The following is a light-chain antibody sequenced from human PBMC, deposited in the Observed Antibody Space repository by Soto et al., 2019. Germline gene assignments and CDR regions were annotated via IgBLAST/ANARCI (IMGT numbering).Light chain of an antibody. J-gene: IGKJ1*01. CDR3: RQYHSPPLT. CDR1: QSVTSSY. CDR2: GAS. V-gene: IGKV3-20*01. Sequence: EIVLTQSPGTLSLSPEERATLSCRASQSVTSSYLAWYQQKPGQAPRRLIYGASIRATGIPDRFSGSGSGTDFTLTISRLEPEDFALYFCRQYHSPPLTFGQGTKVDIK.